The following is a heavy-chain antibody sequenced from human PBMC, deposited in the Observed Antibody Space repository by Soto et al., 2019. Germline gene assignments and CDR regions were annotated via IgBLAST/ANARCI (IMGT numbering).Heavy chain of an antibody. CDR2: IYYSGST. V-gene: IGHV4-31*01. CDR1: GGSISSGGYY. Sequence: QVQLQESGPGLVKPSQTLSLTCTVSGGSISSGGYYWSWIRQHPGKGLEWIGYIYYSGSTDYNPSLKSQVTISVDTSKNQFSLKLSSVTAADTAVYYCAREDPLHYYGMDVWGQGTTVTVSS. CDR3: AREDPLHYYGMDV. J-gene: IGHJ6*02.